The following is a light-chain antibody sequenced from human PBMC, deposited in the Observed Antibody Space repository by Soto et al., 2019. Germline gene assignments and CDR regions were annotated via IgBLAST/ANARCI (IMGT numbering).Light chain of an antibody. V-gene: IGKV3-20*01. J-gene: IGKJ5*01. CDR1: QSVNSNY. CDR3: QQYGNSPPDT. Sequence: EIVLTQSPGTLSLSTGERATLSCRASQSVNSNYLAWYQQKPGQAPRLLIFGASSRATGIPDRFSGRGSGTDFTLTITRLEPEDFAVYYCQQYGNSPPDTFGQGTRLEIK. CDR2: GAS.